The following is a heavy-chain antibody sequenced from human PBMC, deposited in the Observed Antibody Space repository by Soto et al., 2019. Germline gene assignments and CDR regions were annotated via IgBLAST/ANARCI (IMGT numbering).Heavy chain of an antibody. Sequence: ASVKVSCKASGYTLTGYYMHWVRQAPGQGLEWMGWINPNSGGTNYAQKFQGRVTMTRDTSISTAYMELSRLRSDDTAVYYCAREEDQPLLYYYYGMDVWGQGTTVTVSS. CDR2: INPNSGGT. J-gene: IGHJ6*02. V-gene: IGHV1-2*02. CDR1: GYTLTGYY. CDR3: AREEDQPLLYYYYGMDV. D-gene: IGHD2-21*02.